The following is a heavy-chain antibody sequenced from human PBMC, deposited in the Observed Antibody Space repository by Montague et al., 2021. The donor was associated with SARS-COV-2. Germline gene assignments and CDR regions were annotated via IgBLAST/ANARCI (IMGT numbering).Heavy chain of an antibody. CDR3: ARDFVAAVPDRFDS. Sequence: SETLSLTCAVSGGFISSGNWWSWVRQPPGKGLEWIGEIFHSGAARYNPSLKGRLTISMDKSKSEFSLKLNSVTAADTAMYYCARDFVAAVPDRFDSWGQGVLVTVSS. CDR2: IFHSGAA. V-gene: IGHV4/OR15-8*02. CDR1: GGFISSGNW. J-gene: IGHJ4*02. D-gene: IGHD6-13*01.